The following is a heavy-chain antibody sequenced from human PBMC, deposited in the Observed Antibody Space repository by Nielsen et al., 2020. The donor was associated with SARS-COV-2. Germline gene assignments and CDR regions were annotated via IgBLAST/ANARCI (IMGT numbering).Heavy chain of an antibody. V-gene: IGHV1-46*01. J-gene: IGHJ4*02. Sequence: ASVKVSCKTFGYTFTSHYVHWVRQAPGQGLEWMGLINSSGGRTIYAQMFQGRVTVTRDTSTSTVYMELSSLRSEDTAVYFCAREGSSWSFDYWGQGTLVTVSS. CDR1: GYTFTSHY. CDR2: INSSGGRT. CDR3: AREGSSWSFDY. D-gene: IGHD6-13*01.